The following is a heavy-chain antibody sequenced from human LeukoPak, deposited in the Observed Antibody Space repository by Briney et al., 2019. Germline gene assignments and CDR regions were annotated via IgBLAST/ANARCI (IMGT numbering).Heavy chain of an antibody. CDR2: INPNSGGT. CDR1: GYTFTGYY. CDR3: ARDRTKYCRSTSCPLDY. V-gene: IGHV1-2*02. Sequence: GASVKVSCKASGYTFTGYYMHWVRQAPGQGLEWMGWINPNSGGTNYAQKVQGRFTMTRDTSISTAYMELSRLRSDDTAVYYCARDRTKYCRSTSCPLDYWGQGTLVTVSS. D-gene: IGHD2-2*01. J-gene: IGHJ4*02.